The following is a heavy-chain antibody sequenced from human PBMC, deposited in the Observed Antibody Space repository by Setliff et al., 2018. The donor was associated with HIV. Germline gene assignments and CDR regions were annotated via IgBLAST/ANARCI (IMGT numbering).Heavy chain of an antibody. Sequence: SETLSLTCTVSGASISGFYWSWIRQPPGKGLEWIGYFSYSVITNYNPSLKSRVTISVETSKNQFSLKLNSVTAADTAVYYCARDPGGLYCTSASCQGGCFDPWGQGTLVTVSS. J-gene: IGHJ5*02. CDR1: GASISGFY. CDR2: FSYSVIT. D-gene: IGHD2-2*01. CDR3: ARDPGGLYCTSASCQGGCFDP. V-gene: IGHV4-59*01.